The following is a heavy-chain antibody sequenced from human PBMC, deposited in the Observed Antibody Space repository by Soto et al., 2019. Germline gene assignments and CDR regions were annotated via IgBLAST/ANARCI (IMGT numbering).Heavy chain of an antibody. V-gene: IGHV1-18*01. CDR3: ARGNGRLRLHDYYYGMHV. D-gene: IGHD5-12*01. Sequence: ASVKVSCKASGYTFNTYALTWVRQAPGQGLEWMGWISGYNGNTNYAQTLQGRGTMTTDTSTSAAYLELRSLRSDVTPVYSRARGNGRLRLHDYYYGMHVWGQGATVTVS. CDR2: ISGYNGNT. J-gene: IGHJ6*02. CDR1: GYTFNTYA.